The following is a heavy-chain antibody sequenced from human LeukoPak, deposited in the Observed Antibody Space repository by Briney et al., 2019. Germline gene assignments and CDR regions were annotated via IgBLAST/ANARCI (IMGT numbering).Heavy chain of an antibody. V-gene: IGHV5-51*01. CDR2: IYPGDSDT. Sequence: GESLKISCKGSGYSFTSYWIGWVRQMPGKGLEWMGIIYPGDSDTRYSPSFQGQVTISADKSINTAYLQWSSLKASDTAMYYCARRLPYCSSTSCSSSYAFDIWGQGTMVTVSS. CDR1: GYSFTSYW. D-gene: IGHD2-2*01. J-gene: IGHJ3*02. CDR3: ARRLPYCSSTSCSSSYAFDI.